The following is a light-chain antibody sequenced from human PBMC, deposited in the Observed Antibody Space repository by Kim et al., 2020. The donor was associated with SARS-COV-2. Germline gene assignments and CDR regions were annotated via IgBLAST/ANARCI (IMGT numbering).Light chain of an antibody. CDR1: SSDVGGYNY. V-gene: IGLV2-14*01. CDR2: DVS. J-gene: IGLJ1*01. Sequence: QSALTQPASVSGSPGQSITISCTGTSSDVGGYNYVSCYQQHPGKAPKLMIYDVSKRPSGVSNRFSGSKSGNTASLTISGLQAEDEADYYCSSYTSSSTSLYVFGTGTKVTVL. CDR3: SSYTSSSTSLYV.